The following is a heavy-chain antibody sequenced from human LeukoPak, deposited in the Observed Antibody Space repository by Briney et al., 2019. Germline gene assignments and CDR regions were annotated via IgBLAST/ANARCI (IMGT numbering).Heavy chain of an antibody. Sequence: GGSLRHSCAASGFSFMNAWMIWVRQAPGKGLEWVGRIKSNADGGTPDYAAPARGRFTISRDDSKNTLYLQMNSLKTEDTAVYYCTTFYHEYSPYWGRGTLVTVSS. CDR3: TTFYHEYSPY. CDR1: GFSFMNAW. V-gene: IGHV3-15*01. CDR2: IKSNADGGTP. J-gene: IGHJ4*02. D-gene: IGHD2/OR15-2a*01.